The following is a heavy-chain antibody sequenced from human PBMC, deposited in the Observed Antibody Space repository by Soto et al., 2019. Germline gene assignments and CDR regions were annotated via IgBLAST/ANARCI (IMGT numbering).Heavy chain of an antibody. CDR2: IYWHDDK. CDR1: GFSLSTTGVG. Sequence: KESGPTLVKPTQTLTLTCTFSGFSLSTTGVGVSWIRQPPGKALELLALIYWHDDKRYSPSLKSRLTITKDTSKNQVVLTMTNMDPVDTATYYCAHRGGATVGLYYFDYWGQGALVTVSS. J-gene: IGHJ4*02. CDR3: AHRGGATVGLYYFDY. D-gene: IGHD3-16*01. V-gene: IGHV2-5*01.